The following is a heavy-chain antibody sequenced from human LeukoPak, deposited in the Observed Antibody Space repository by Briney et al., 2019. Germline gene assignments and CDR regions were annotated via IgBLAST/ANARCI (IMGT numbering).Heavy chain of an antibody. CDR1: GGSISSGDYY. J-gene: IGHJ4*02. CDR2: IYYSGST. V-gene: IGHV4-30-4*08. CDR3: AREITSLYSGYDPRAGDY. Sequence: SQTLSLTCTVSGGSISSGDYYWSWIRQPPGKGLEWIGYIYYSGSTYYNPSLKSRVTISVDTSKNQFSLKLSSVTAADTAVYYCAREITSLYSGYDPRAGDYWGQGTLVTVSS. D-gene: IGHD5-12*01.